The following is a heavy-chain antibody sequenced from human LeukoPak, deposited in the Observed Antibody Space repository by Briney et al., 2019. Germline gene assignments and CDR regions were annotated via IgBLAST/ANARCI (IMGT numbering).Heavy chain of an antibody. CDR3: AREYYDFWSGPNWFDP. D-gene: IGHD3-3*01. CDR1: GDSISSGSYY. CDR2: IYTSGST. Sequence: PSETLSLTCTVSGDSISSGSYYWSWIRQPAGKGLEWIGRIYTSGSTNYNPSLKSRVTISVDTSKNQFSLKLSSVTAADTAVYYCAREYYDFWSGPNWFDPWGQGTLVTVSS. J-gene: IGHJ5*02. V-gene: IGHV4-61*02.